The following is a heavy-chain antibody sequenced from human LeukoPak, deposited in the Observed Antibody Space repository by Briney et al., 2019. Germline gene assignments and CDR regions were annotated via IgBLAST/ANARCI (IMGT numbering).Heavy chain of an antibody. CDR3: ARERQLVHDY. J-gene: IGHJ4*02. CDR1: GYTFISYG. D-gene: IGHD6-13*01. Sequence: GASVSVSFKASGYTFISYGISWVRQAPGQGPEWVGWISAYNGNTNYAQNLQGRVTMTTDTSTRTAYMELKSLTSDDTAVFYCARERQLVHDYWGQGTLVTVSS. CDR2: ISAYNGNT. V-gene: IGHV1-18*01.